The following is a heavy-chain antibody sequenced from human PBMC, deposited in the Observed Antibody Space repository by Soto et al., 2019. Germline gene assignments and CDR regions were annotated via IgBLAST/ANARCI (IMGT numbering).Heavy chain of an antibody. CDR3: ARASGYYDTSGYYGAFYYYGMDV. Sequence: PGGSLRLSCAASGFTFSTSDMNWVRQAPGKGLEWVSYISGSSSTIYYADSVKGRFTISRDNVKNSLFLQMNSLRDEDTAVYYCARASGYYDTSGYYGAFYYYGMDVWGQGTTVTVSS. CDR2: ISGSSSTI. J-gene: IGHJ6*02. CDR1: GFTFSTSD. D-gene: IGHD3-22*01. V-gene: IGHV3-48*02.